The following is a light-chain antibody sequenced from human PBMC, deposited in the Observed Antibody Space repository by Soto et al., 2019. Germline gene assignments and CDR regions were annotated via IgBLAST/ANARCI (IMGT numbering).Light chain of an antibody. CDR3: CSYAGSNTWV. CDR2: EVT. Sequence: QSALTQPASVSGSPGQSITISCTGTSSDVGSYNLVSWYQQHPGKAPKLMISEVTKRPSGVSNRFSGSKSGNTASLTISGLQAEEESDYYCCSYAGSNTWVFGGGTKLTVL. CDR1: SSDVGSYNL. V-gene: IGLV2-23*02. J-gene: IGLJ3*02.